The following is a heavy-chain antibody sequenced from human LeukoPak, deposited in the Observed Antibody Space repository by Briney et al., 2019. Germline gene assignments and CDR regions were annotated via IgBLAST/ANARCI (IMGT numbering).Heavy chain of an antibody. Sequence: GGSLRLSCAASGFTFSSYGMPWVRQAPGKGLEWVAVIWYDGSNKYYADSVKGRFTISRDNSKNTLYLQMNSLRAEDTAVYYCARDLRLYSSGWSPSFDYWGQGALVTVSS. CDR2: IWYDGSNK. D-gene: IGHD6-19*01. CDR3: ARDLRLYSSGWSPSFDY. J-gene: IGHJ4*02. V-gene: IGHV3-33*01. CDR1: GFTFSSYG.